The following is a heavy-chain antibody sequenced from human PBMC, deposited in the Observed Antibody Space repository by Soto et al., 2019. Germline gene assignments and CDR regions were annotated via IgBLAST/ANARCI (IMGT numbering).Heavy chain of an antibody. CDR2: ITIVTGNT. J-gene: IGHJ4*01. CDR3: VRDRDLYRDMFHADL. CDR1: GFTFSSYA. D-gene: IGHD1-26*01. V-gene: IGHV3-48*02. Sequence: GGSLRLSCAASGFTFSSYAMSWVRQAPGKGLEWLAYITIVTGNTRYADSVRGRFTISADNAANSVFLQMNSLRDEDTAVYFCVRDRDLYRDMFHADLWGQGTLVTVSS.